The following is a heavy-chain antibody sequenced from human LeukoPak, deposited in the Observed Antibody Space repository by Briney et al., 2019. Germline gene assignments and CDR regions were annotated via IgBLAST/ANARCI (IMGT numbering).Heavy chain of an antibody. Sequence: PSETLSLTCAVYGGSFIGYYWSWIRQSPGKGLEWIGEINHSGSTNYNASLKSRGTISADTSKNHFSLKVTSVTAADTAVYYCARGSHPLWFGEQIRGGWFDPWGQGTLVTVSS. J-gene: IGHJ5*02. CDR3: ARGSHPLWFGEQIRGGWFDP. V-gene: IGHV4-34*01. CDR2: INHSGST. D-gene: IGHD3-10*01. CDR1: GGSFIGYY.